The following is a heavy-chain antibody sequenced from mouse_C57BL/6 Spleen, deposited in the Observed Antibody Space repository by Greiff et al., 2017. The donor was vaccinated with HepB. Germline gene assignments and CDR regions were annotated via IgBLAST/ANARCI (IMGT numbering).Heavy chain of an antibody. D-gene: IGHD2-1*01. Sequence: QVQLKQPGTELVKPGASVKLSCKASGYTFTSYWMHWVKQRPGQGLEWIGNINPSNGGTNYNEKFKSKATLTVDKSSSTAYMQLSSLTSEDSAVYYCARDGNYVDWYFDVWGTGTTVTVSS. V-gene: IGHV1-53*01. J-gene: IGHJ1*03. CDR2: INPSNGGT. CDR1: GYTFTSYW. CDR3: ARDGNYVDWYFDV.